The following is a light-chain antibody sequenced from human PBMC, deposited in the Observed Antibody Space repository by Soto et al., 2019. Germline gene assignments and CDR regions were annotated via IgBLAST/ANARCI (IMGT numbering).Light chain of an antibody. Sequence: QSALTRAGPGSGSPGAPLPIFRTVKNSDVGGYNYVSWYQQHPGKAPKLMIYDVSNRPSGVSNRFSGSKSGNTASLTISGLQAEDEADYYCSSYTSSSKGVFGTGTKVTV. J-gene: IGLJ1*01. V-gene: IGLV2-14*01. CDR3: SSYTSSSKGV. CDR2: DVS. CDR1: NSDVGGYNY.